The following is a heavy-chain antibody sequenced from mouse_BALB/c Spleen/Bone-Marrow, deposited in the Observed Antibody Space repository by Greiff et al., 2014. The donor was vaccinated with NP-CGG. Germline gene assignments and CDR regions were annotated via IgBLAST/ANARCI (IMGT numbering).Heavy chain of an antibody. CDR3: GRWGDGYYYAMDY. Sequence: EVQRVESGPDLVKPGASVKLSCKASGYSFTGYFLNWARQSHGKSLEWIGRINPFNGDTFYNQKFKGKATLTVDKSSTTAHMELLSLTSEDSAVYYCGRWGDGYYYAMDYWGQGTSVTVSS. D-gene: IGHD2-3*01. CDR1: GYSFTGYF. CDR2: INPFNGDT. V-gene: IGHV1-37*01. J-gene: IGHJ4*01.